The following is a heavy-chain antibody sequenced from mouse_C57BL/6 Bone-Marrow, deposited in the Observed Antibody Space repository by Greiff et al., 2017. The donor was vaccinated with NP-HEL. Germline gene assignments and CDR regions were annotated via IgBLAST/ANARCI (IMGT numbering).Heavy chain of an antibody. Sequence: VQLKESGGGLVKPGGSLKLSCAASGFTFSSYAMSWVRQTPEKRLEWVATISDGGSYTYYPDNVKGRFTISRDNAKNNLYLQMSHLKSEDTAMYYCARVDYYGSSYDYWGQGTTLTVSS. CDR1: GFTFSSYA. V-gene: IGHV5-4*01. CDR3: ARVDYYGSSYDY. CDR2: ISDGGSYT. D-gene: IGHD1-1*01. J-gene: IGHJ2*01.